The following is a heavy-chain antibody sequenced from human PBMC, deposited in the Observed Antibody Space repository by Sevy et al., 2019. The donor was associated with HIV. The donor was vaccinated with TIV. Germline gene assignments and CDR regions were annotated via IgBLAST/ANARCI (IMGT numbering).Heavy chain of an antibody. Sequence: ASVKVSCKASGYTFTSYGISWARQAPGQGLEWMGWISVYNGNTNYAQKLQARVTITTDTSTSTAYMELRSLRSDDTAVYYCARAGYYSGFYDILTGLDYWGQGTLVTVSS. CDR3: ARAGYYSGFYDILTGLDY. D-gene: IGHD3-9*01. CDR1: GYTFTSYG. V-gene: IGHV1-18*01. J-gene: IGHJ4*02. CDR2: ISVYNGNT.